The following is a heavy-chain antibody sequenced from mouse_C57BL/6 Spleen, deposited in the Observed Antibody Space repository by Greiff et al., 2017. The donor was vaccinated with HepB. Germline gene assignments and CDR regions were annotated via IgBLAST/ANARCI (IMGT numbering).Heavy chain of an antibody. V-gene: IGHV1-82*01. Sequence: QVQLQQSGPELVKPGASVKISCKASGYAFSSSWMNWVKQRPGKGLEWIGRIYPGDGDTNYNGKFKGKATLTADKSSSTAYMQLSSLTSEDSAVYFCARDGNWRGVLDYWGQGTTLTVSS. CDR3: ARDGNWRGVLDY. D-gene: IGHD2-1*01. J-gene: IGHJ2*01. CDR2: IYPGDGDT. CDR1: GYAFSSSW.